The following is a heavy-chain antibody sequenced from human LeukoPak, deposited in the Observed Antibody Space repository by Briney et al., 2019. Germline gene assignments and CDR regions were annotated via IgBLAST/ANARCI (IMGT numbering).Heavy chain of an antibody. CDR3: AVGITILGVAASFDS. CDR1: GASYNAYY. Sequence: ASEPMSLTCAVYGASYNAYYWSWIRQPPGKGLEWIGDIDHRGTATYNPSLEGRLYLSADASKNQFSLKLNSVTDADTAVYYCAVGITILGVAASFDSWGQGNLVIVSS. V-gene: IGHV4-34*01. J-gene: IGHJ4*02. CDR2: IDHRGTA. D-gene: IGHD3-3*01.